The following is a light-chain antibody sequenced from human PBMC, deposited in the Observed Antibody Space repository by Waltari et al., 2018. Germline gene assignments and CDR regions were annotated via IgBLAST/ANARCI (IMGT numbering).Light chain of an antibody. CDR1: SSNIGAGHD. Sequence: QSILTQPASVSGAPGQRVTISCTGSSSNIGAGHDLQWYQQLPGTAPKLLIYCKKNRPSGGPARSSGSKSGTPAALAITGLQVEDEADYYCQSYAGLSGSKVFGTGTKVTVL. J-gene: IGLJ1*01. CDR3: QSYAGLSGSKV. CDR2: CKK. V-gene: IGLV1-40*01.